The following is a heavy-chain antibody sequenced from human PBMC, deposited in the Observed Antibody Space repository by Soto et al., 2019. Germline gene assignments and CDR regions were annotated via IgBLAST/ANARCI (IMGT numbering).Heavy chain of an antibody. D-gene: IGHD3-22*01. Sequence: RLSCAASGFPFSNAWMNWVRQAPGKGLEWVGRIKSKTDGGTTDYAAPVKGRFTISRDDSKDTLYLQMNSLKTEDTAVYYCTTEFDYYDSSGYYYATDYWGQGALVTGSS. CDR2: IKSKTDGGTT. V-gene: IGHV3-15*07. J-gene: IGHJ4*02. CDR1: GFPFSNAW. CDR3: TTEFDYYDSSGYYYATDY.